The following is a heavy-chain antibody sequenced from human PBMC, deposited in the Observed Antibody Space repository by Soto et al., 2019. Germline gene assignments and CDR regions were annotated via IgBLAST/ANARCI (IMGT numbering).Heavy chain of an antibody. D-gene: IGHD3-3*01. CDR2: IVVGSGNT. J-gene: IGHJ3*02. CDR1: GFTFTSSA. Sequence: SVKVSCKASGFTFTSSAMQWVRQARGQRLEWIGWIVVGSGNTNYAQKFQERVTITRDMSTSTAYMELSSLRSEDTAVYYCAADSYYDFWSGYPIWGQGTMVTVSS. CDR3: AADSYYDFWSGYPI. V-gene: IGHV1-58*02.